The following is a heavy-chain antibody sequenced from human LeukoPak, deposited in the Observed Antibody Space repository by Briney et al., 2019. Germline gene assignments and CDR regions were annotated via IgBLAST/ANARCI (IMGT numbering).Heavy chain of an antibody. V-gene: IGHV1-69*06. CDR1: GGTFSSYA. Sequence: SVKVSCKASGGTFSSYAISWVRQAPGQGLEWMGGIIPIFGTANYAQKFQGRVMITADKSTSTAYMELSSLRSENTAVYYCASGISSSWTVGRFDYWGQGTLVTVSS. CDR2: IIPIFGTA. D-gene: IGHD6-13*01. J-gene: IGHJ4*02. CDR3: ASGISSSWTVGRFDY.